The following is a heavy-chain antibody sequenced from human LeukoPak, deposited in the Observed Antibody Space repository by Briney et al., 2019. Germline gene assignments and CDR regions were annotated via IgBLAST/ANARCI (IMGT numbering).Heavy chain of an antibody. CDR2: IYSGGTT. Sequence: GGSLRLSCAASGFIVSSNYMRRVRQAPGKGLEWVSVIYSGGTTYYADSVKGRFTISRDNSKNTVYLQMSSLRAEDTAVYYCATGYSSGWYFYFQHWGQGSLVSVSS. CDR1: GFIVSSNY. CDR3: ATGYSSGWYFYFQH. D-gene: IGHD6-19*01. J-gene: IGHJ1*01. V-gene: IGHV3-53*01.